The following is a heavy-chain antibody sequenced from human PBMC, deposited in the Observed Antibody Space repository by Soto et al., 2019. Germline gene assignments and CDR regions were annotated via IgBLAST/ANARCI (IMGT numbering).Heavy chain of an antibody. Sequence: GESLKISCKGSDYSFTNYWIGWVRQMSGKGLEWMGIIYPGDSDTRYSPSFQGQVTISVDKSISTAYLQWSSLKASDTAMYYCAKTGGTSLYGIVYWGQGTQVTVSS. CDR3: AKTGGTSLYGIVY. J-gene: IGHJ4*02. V-gene: IGHV5-51*01. CDR2: IYPGDSDT. CDR1: DYSFTNYW. D-gene: IGHD2-2*01.